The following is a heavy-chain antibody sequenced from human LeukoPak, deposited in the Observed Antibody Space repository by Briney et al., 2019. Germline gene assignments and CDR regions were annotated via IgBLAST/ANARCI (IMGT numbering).Heavy chain of an antibody. J-gene: IGHJ5*02. CDR1: GFTFSSYG. D-gene: IGHD4-17*01. Sequence: PGGSLRLSCAASGFTFSSYGMHWVRQAPGKGLEWVAFIRYDGSNKYYADSVKGRFTISRDNSNNTLYLQMTSLRAEDTAVYYCAGKMTTVIHHWGQGTLVTVSS. V-gene: IGHV3-30*02. CDR2: IRYDGSNK. CDR3: AGKMTTVIHH.